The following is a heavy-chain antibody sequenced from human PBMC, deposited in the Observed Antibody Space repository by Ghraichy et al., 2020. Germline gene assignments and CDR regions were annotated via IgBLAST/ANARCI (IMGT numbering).Heavy chain of an antibody. D-gene: IGHD2-21*01. CDR1: RFTFRSYG. Sequence: LSLTCAASRFTFRSYGMHWVRQAPGKGLEWVALTSYDGSNKYYADSVKGRFTISRDNSKNTLYLQMDSLRAEDTAVYYCAKDYDAHCGGECSFFDYWGQGTLVTVSS. J-gene: IGHJ4*02. CDR2: TSYDGSNK. CDR3: AKDYDAHCGGECSFFDY. V-gene: IGHV3-30*18.